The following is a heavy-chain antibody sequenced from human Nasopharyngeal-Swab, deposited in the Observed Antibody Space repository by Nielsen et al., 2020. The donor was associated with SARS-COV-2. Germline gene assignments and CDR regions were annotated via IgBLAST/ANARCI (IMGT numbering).Heavy chain of an antibody. CDR2: IYYSGST. Sequence: LRLSCTVSGGSISSSSYYWGWIRQPPGKGLEWIGSIYYSGSTYYNPSLKSRVTISVDTSKNQFSLKLSSVTAADTAVYYCARQVWQNYYYMDVWGKGTTVTVSS. CDR3: ARQVWQNYYYMDV. D-gene: IGHD3-16*01. J-gene: IGHJ6*03. CDR1: GGSISSSSYY. V-gene: IGHV4-39*01.